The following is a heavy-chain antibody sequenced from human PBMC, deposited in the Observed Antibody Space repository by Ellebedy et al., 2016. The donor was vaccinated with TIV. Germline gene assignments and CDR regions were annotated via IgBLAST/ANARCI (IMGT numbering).Heavy chain of an antibody. CDR2: IWSVGSEK. CDR3: ARHTTMAYLFDY. CDR1: GFTFSDFH. D-gene: IGHD1-1*01. Sequence: PGGSLRLSCAASGFTFSDFHMHWVRQAPGGGLQWVALIWSVGSEKYFADSVRGRFTVSRDNSKNVMFLQMNNLRAEDTAVYFCARHTTMAYLFDYWGQGALVTVSS. V-gene: IGHV3-33*01. J-gene: IGHJ4*02.